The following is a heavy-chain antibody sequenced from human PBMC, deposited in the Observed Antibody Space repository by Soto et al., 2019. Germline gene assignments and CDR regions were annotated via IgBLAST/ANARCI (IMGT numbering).Heavy chain of an antibody. Sequence: GGSLRLSCAASGFTFSGYWMSWVRQAPGKGLEWVANIKQDGSEKYYVDSVKGRFTISRDNAKNSLYLQMNSLRAEDTAVYYCARDLHGDPYYWGQGTLVTVSS. CDR1: GFTFSGYW. D-gene: IGHD4-17*01. CDR2: IKQDGSEK. J-gene: IGHJ4*02. CDR3: ARDLHGDPYY. V-gene: IGHV3-7*01.